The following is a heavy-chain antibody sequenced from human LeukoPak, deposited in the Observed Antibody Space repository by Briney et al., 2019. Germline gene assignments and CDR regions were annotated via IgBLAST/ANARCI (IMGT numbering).Heavy chain of an antibody. Sequence: GGSLRLSCAASGFTFSSYSMNWVRQAPGKGLEWVSYISSSSSTIYYADSVKGRITISRDNAKSSLYLQMNSLRAEDTAVYYCAREIVGTHKSRFDPWGQGTLVTVSS. CDR1: GFTFSSYS. D-gene: IGHD1-26*01. J-gene: IGHJ5*02. CDR2: ISSSSSTI. V-gene: IGHV3-48*01. CDR3: AREIVGTHKSRFDP.